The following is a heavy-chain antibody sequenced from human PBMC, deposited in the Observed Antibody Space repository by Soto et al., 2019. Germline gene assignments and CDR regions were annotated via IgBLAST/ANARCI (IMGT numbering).Heavy chain of an antibody. V-gene: IGHV3-30-3*01. D-gene: IGHD4-17*01. CDR2: ISYDGSNK. J-gene: IGHJ4*02. CDR1: GFTFSSYV. Sequence: QVQLVESGGGVVQPGRSLRLSCAASGFTFSSYVMHWVRQAPGKGLEWVAVISYDGSNKYYADSVKGRFTISRDNSKNTLYLQMNSLRAEDTAVYYCAREWITVTTAEGDDYWGQGTLVTVSS. CDR3: AREWITVTTAEGDDY.